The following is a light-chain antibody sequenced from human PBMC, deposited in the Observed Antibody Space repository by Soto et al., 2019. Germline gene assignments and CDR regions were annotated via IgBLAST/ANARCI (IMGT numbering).Light chain of an antibody. V-gene: IGKV1-5*03. CDR1: QSISSW. Sequence: DIQMTQSPSTLSASVGDRVTITCRARQSISSWLAWYQQKPGRAPKLLIYKASSLETGVPSRFSGSGSGTEFTLIISSLQTDHLACYYSQQYGSTSTWTFGQLTKVEIK. J-gene: IGKJ1*01. CDR3: QQYGSTSTWT. CDR2: KAS.